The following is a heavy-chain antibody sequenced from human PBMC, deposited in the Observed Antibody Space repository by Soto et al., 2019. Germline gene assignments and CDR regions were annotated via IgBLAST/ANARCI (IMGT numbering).Heavy chain of an antibody. CDR1: GFSFRNYG. D-gene: IGHD1-26*01. CDR2: TSSDGSTK. Sequence: QVLLVESGGGVVQPGTSLRLSCAASGFSFRNYGMHWVRQAPGKGLEWVAVTSSDGSTKYYAASVKGRFTISSDNSKNTLYLQMSSLRAEDTALYYCARWGGSYYVSWFDPWGQGTLVIVSS. J-gene: IGHJ5*02. V-gene: IGHV3-33*01. CDR3: ARWGGSYYVSWFDP.